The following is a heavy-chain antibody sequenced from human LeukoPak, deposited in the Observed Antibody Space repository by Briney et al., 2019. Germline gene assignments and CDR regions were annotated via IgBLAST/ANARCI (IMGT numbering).Heavy chain of an antibody. J-gene: IGHJ4*02. V-gene: IGHV3-30-3*01. Sequence: GRSLRLSCAASGFTFSSYATHWVRQAPGKGLEWVAVISYDGSNKYYADSVKGRFTISRDNSKNTLYLQMNSLRAEDTAVYYCARDPIAAAGTTGDYWGQGTLVTVSS. D-gene: IGHD6-13*01. CDR3: ARDPIAAAGTTGDY. CDR1: GFTFSSYA. CDR2: ISYDGSNK.